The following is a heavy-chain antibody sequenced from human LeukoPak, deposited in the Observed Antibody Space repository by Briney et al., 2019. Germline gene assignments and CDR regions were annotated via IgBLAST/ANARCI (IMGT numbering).Heavy chain of an antibody. CDR3: ARDTGDYYDTRGFFDY. CDR1: GFTFSSYA. Sequence: GGSVRLSGAASGFTFSSYAMHWLRQAPGKGLEWVAVISYDGSNKYYADSVKGRFTISRDNSKNTLYLQMNSLRAEDTAVYYCARDTGDYYDTRGFFDYWGQGTLVTVSS. V-gene: IGHV3-30*04. J-gene: IGHJ4*02. CDR2: ISYDGSNK. D-gene: IGHD3-22*01.